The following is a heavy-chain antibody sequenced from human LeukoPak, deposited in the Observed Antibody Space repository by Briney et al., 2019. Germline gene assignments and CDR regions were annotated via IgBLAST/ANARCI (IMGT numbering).Heavy chain of an antibody. J-gene: IGHJ5*02. D-gene: IGHD5-18*01. CDR3: ARAFGRGYSYGT. Sequence: ETLSLTSAVYGGSFSGYYWSWIRQPPGKGLEWIGEINHSGSTNNNPSLKSRVTISVDTSKNQFSLKLSSVTAADTAVYYCARAFGRGYSYGTWGQGTLVTVSS. V-gene: IGHV4-34*01. CDR1: GGSFSGYY. CDR2: INHSGST.